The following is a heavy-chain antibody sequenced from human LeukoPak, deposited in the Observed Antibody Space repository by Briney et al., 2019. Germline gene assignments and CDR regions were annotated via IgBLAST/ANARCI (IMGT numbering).Heavy chain of an antibody. CDR2: ISGSGGST. J-gene: IGHJ4*02. CDR1: GFTFSSYA. V-gene: IGHV3-23*01. Sequence: GGSLRLSCAASGFTFSSYAMSWVRQAPGRGLEWVSAISGSGGSTYYADSVKGRFTISRDNAKNSLYLQMNSLRAEDTAVYYCARDPSITIFGVAPDYWGQGTLVTVSS. D-gene: IGHD3-3*01. CDR3: ARDPSITIFGVAPDY.